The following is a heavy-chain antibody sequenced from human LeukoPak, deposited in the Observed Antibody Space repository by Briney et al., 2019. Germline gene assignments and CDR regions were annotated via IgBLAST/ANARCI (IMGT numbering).Heavy chain of an antibody. V-gene: IGHV3-74*01. CDR1: GFTFSSYW. J-gene: IGHJ6*03. Sequence: PGGSLRLSCAASGFTFSSYWMHWVRQAPGKGLVWVSRINTDGSSTNYADSVTGRFTMSRDNAKNTLYLQMNSLRAEDMAVYYCAREPRSDDTYYYYMDVWGEGTTVTVSS. CDR2: INTDGSST. CDR3: AREPRSDDTYYYYMDV. D-gene: IGHD3-10*01.